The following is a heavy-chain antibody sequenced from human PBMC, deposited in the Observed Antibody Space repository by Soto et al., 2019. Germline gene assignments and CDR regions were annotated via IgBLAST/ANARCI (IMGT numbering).Heavy chain of an antibody. J-gene: IGHJ4*02. CDR2: IDPSDSYI. CDR3: VRRDYDTLTGYYTVDF. V-gene: IGHV5-10-1*01. D-gene: IGHD3-9*01. Sequence: GESLKISCKGSGYSFTNQWISWVRQMPGKGLEWMGRIDPSDSYINYSPSLQGHVTISVDKSINTAYLQWSSLKASDTAMYYCVRRDYDTLTGYYTVDFWGQGTMVTVSS. CDR1: GYSFTNQW.